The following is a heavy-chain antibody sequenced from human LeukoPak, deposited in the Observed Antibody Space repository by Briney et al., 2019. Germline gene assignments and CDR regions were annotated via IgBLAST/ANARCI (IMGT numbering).Heavy chain of an antibody. CDR2: FYSPGST. D-gene: IGHD6-6*01. CDR1: GFTVTTKS. V-gene: IGHV3-53*01. J-gene: IGHJ4*02. CDR3: ETALSAARLPSSDY. Sequence: GGSLRLSCAASGFTVTTKSMAWVRQAPGRGLEWVSVFYSPGSTYYADSVHGRFTISRDNSLNTLFLQMNSLRVEDTAVYYCETALSAARLPSSDYWGQGTLVTVSS.